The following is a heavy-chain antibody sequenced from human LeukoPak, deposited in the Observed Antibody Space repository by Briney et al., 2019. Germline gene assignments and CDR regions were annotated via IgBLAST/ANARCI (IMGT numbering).Heavy chain of an antibody. Sequence: PGGSLRLSCTASGFTFSSYAMTWVRQAPGKGLEWVSGISGSGGSTYYADSVKGRFTISRDNSKNTLYLQMNSLGAEDTAVYYCAKHIFTTPADVGVDYFDYWGQGTLVTVSS. V-gene: IGHV3-23*01. CDR1: GFTFSSYA. D-gene: IGHD2-21*01. CDR3: AKHIFTTPADVGVDYFDY. J-gene: IGHJ4*02. CDR2: ISGSGGST.